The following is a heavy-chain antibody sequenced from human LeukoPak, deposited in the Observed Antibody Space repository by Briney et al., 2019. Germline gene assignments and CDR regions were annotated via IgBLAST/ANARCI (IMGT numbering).Heavy chain of an antibody. V-gene: IGHV7-4-1*02. D-gene: IGHD3-10*01. Sequence: ASVKVSCKASGYTFTSYAMNWVRQPPGQGLEWMGWINTNTGNPTYDQHFTGRFVFSLDTSVSTAYLQISSLKAEDTAVYYGARALLLWSVGGAFDIWGQGTMVSVSS. J-gene: IGHJ3*02. CDR3: ARALLLWSVGGAFDI. CDR1: GYTFTSYA. CDR2: INTNTGNP.